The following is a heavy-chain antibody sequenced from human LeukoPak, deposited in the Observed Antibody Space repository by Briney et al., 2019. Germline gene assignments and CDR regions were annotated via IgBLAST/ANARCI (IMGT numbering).Heavy chain of an antibody. Sequence: PGGSLRLSCAASGFTFSNYGVHWVRQAPGKGLEWVALLRYDGISKYYVDSVKGRFIISRDNSKNTLYLQMDSLRAEDTAVYYCAKDMRARVVVASSEVDNWGQGTLVTVSS. V-gene: IGHV3-30*02. CDR1: GFTFSNYG. D-gene: IGHD6-19*01. CDR3: AKDMRARVVVASSEVDN. CDR2: LRYDGISK. J-gene: IGHJ4*02.